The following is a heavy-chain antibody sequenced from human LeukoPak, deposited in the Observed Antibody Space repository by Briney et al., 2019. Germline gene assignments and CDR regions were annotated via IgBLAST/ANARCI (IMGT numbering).Heavy chain of an antibody. CDR2: VYHCGNT. V-gene: IGHV4-38-2*02. J-gene: IGHJ4*02. D-gene: IGHD6-13*01. CDR1: GFSIGSAYY. CDR3: ARDRDSSTTYTPYYFDS. Sequence: SETLSLTCSVSGFSIGSAYYWAWIRQPPGGGLEWIASVYHCGNTYYTPPPKSPLRKSADPSKNQLPLNLISVTAADTAVYYCARDRDSSTTYTPYYFDSWGQGTLVTVPS.